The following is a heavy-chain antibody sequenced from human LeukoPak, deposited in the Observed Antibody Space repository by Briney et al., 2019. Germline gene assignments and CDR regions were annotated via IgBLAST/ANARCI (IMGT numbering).Heavy chain of an antibody. CDR3: ASFWRDY. Sequence: SETLSLTCAVYGGSFSGYYWSWIRQPPGKGLEWIGEINHSGSTNYNPSLKSRATISVDTSKNQFSLKLSSVTAADTAVYYCASFWRDYWGQGTLVTVSS. V-gene: IGHV4-34*01. D-gene: IGHD3-3*01. J-gene: IGHJ4*02. CDR2: INHSGST. CDR1: GGSFSGYY.